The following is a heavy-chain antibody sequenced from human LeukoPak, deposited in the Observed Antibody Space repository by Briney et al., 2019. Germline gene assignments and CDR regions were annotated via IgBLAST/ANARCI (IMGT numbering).Heavy chain of an antibody. J-gene: IGHJ4*02. Sequence: PGGSLRLSCAASGFTFSSYAMHWVRQAPGKGLEWVAVISYDGSNKYYADSVKGRFTISRDNSKNTLYLQMNSLRAEDTAVYYCARDAAHFGVVPPSYFDYWGQGTLVTVSS. CDR3: ARDAAHFGVVPPSYFDY. CDR2: ISYDGSNK. V-gene: IGHV3-30-3*01. D-gene: IGHD3-3*01. CDR1: GFTFSSYA.